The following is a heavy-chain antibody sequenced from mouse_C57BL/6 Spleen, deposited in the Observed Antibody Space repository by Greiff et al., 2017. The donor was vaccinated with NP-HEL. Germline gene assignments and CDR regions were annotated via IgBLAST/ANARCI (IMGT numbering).Heavy chain of an antibody. D-gene: IGHD2-3*01. CDR1: GYAFSSSW. CDR2: IYPGDGDT. V-gene: IGHV1-82*01. J-gene: IGHJ4*01. Sequence: QVQLQQSGPELVKPGASVKISCKASGYAFSSSWMNWVKQRPGKGLEWIGRIYPGDGDTNYNGKFKGKATLTADKSSSTAYMQLSSLTSEDSAVYFCARVGDGYYNYAMDYWGQGTSVTVSS. CDR3: ARVGDGYYNYAMDY.